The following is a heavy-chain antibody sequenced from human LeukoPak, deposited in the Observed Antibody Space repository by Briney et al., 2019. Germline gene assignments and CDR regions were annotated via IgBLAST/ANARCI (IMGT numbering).Heavy chain of an antibody. J-gene: IGHJ4*02. Sequence: GESLKISCQASGYSFTNYWIGWVRQMPGRGLECMGIIYPGDSDTRYSPSFQGQVTISADKSISTDYLQWNSLKASDTAMYYCARRSISAAGYDYWGLGTLVTVSS. V-gene: IGHV5-51*01. CDR1: GYSFTNYW. CDR3: ARRSISAAGYDY. CDR2: IYPGDSDT. D-gene: IGHD6-13*01.